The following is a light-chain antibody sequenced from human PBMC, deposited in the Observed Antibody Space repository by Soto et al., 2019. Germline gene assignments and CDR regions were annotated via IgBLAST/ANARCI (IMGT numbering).Light chain of an antibody. CDR3: QQLYSPPLS. V-gene: IGKV1-9*01. Sequence: DIQLTQSPSFLSASVGDRVTITCRASQGISTYLAWYQQSPGKAPTLLIYAASTLQSGVPSRFSGSGSGTEFTLTISSLQPEDFATYFCQQLYSPPLSFGGGTKVEIK. CDR2: AAS. CDR1: QGISTY. J-gene: IGKJ4*01.